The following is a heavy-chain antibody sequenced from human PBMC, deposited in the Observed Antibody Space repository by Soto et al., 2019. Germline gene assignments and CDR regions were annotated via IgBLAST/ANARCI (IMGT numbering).Heavy chain of an antibody. V-gene: IGHV1-18*01. CDR1: GYTFTSYG. J-gene: IGHJ4*02. D-gene: IGHD2-15*01. CDR2: ISAYNGNT. CDR3: ASGYCSGGSCHYFDY. Sequence: ASVKVSCKASGYTFTSYGISWVRQAPGQGLEWMGWISAYNGNTNYAQKLQGRVTMTTDTSTSTAYMELRSLRSDDTAVYYCASGYCSGGSCHYFDYWGQGTLVTV.